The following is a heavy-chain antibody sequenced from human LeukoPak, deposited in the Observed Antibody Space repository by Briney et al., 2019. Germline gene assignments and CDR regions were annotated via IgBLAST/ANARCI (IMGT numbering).Heavy chain of an antibody. V-gene: IGHV4-59*01. D-gene: IGHD6-6*01. Sequence: SETLSLTCTVSGGSISSYYWSWIRQPPGKGLEWIGYIYYSGSTNYNPSLKSRVTISVDTSKNQFSLKLSSVTAADTAVYYCARVSTLLVPVYWGQGTLVTVSS. CDR3: ARVSTLLVPVY. J-gene: IGHJ4*02. CDR1: GGSISSYY. CDR2: IYYSGST.